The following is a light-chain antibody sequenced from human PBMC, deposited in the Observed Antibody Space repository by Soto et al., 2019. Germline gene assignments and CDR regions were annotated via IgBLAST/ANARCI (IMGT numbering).Light chain of an antibody. CDR3: QSYDSSLSGSV. J-gene: IGLJ7*01. V-gene: IGLV1-40*01. CDR2: DNS. CDR1: SSNIGAGYD. Sequence: QSVLTQSPSVSGAPGQRVTISCTGSSSNIGAGYDVHWYQQLPGTAPKLLIYDNSNRPSGVPDRFSGSKSGTSASLAITGLQAEDEAEYYCQSYDSSLSGSVFGGGTQLIVL.